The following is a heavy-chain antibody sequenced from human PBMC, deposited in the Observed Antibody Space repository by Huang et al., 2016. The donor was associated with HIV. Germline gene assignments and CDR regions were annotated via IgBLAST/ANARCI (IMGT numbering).Heavy chain of an antibody. CDR1: GFTFSNAW. V-gene: IGHV3-15*01. Sequence: EVQLVESGGGLVKPGGSLRLSCAASGFTFSNAWMSWVRQAPGKGLEWVGRIKSKTDGGKTDYAAPVKGRFTISRDDSKNTLYLQMNTLKTEDTAVYYCTTDRDYGDYVADAFDIWGQGTMVTVSS. D-gene: IGHD4-17*01. CDR2: IKSKTDGGKT. J-gene: IGHJ3*02. CDR3: TTDRDYGDYVADAFDI.